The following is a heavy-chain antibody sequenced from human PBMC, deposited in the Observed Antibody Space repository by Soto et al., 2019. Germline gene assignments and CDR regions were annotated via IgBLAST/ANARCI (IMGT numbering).Heavy chain of an antibody. CDR3: VSLYYYSLTQYFDY. CDR1: GFTFSSYG. Sequence: GGSLRLSCAASGFTFSSYGMHWVRQAPGKGLEWVAFISFDGINKYYADSVKGRFTISRDNSKNTLFLQMSSLRAEDTALYYCVSLYYYSLTQYFDYWGQGTLVTVSS. CDR2: ISFDGINK. D-gene: IGHD3-16*01. V-gene: IGHV3-30*03. J-gene: IGHJ4*02.